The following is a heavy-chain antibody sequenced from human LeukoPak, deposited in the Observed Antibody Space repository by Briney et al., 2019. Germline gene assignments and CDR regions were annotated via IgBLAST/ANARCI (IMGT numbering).Heavy chain of an antibody. V-gene: IGHV3-23*01. J-gene: IGHJ4*02. CDR2: ISSSGGST. CDR3: TRYNVGFES. Sequence: GGSLRLSCAASGFTFSTYGMSWVRQAPGKGLEWVSGISSSGGSTSYADSVKGRFTVSRDNSNNTAYLQMNSLKTEDTAVYYCTRYNVGFESWGQGTLVTVSS. CDR1: GFTFSTYG. D-gene: IGHD1-1*01.